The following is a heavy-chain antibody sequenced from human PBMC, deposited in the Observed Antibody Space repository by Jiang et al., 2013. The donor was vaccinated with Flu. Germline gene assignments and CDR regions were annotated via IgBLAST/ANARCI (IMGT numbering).Heavy chain of an antibody. CDR3: ARDRYRTIDY. V-gene: IGHV6-1*01. CDR1: GDNVSSNSAA. Sequence: SQTLSLTCVISGDNVSSNSAAWNWIRQSPSRGLEWLGRTYYRSKWYSDYVLSVKSRITINADTTKNQLSLQLNSVTPEDTAVYYCARDRYRTIDYWGQGTLVTVSS. J-gene: IGHJ4*02. CDR2: TYYRSKWYS. D-gene: IGHD1-1*01.